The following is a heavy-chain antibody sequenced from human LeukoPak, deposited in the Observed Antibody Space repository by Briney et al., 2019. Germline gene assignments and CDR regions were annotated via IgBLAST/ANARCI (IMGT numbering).Heavy chain of an antibody. CDR1: RFTFSSYG. J-gene: IGHJ1*01. V-gene: IGHV3-23*01. Sequence: PGGSLKLSCTASRFTFSSYGMSWVRQAPGKGLEWVASISGGGSTTYNTDAVKGRFTISRDYSKSTVSLQTSSLRAEDTAMYYCAKGGGDRAEYFQHWGQGTLVTVSS. D-gene: IGHD2-21*02. CDR2: ISGGGSTT. CDR3: AKGGGDRAEYFQH.